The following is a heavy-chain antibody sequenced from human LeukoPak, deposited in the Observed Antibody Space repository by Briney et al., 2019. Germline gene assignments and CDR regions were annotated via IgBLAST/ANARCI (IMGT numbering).Heavy chain of an antibody. Sequence: SVKVSCTASGYSFIGNYMDWVGQAPGRGREWMGWINSNGGGTNYAQTFHARVTMTRDTSISTAYMERRRLRSDDTAVYDCARMGLAADYWGQGTLVTVSS. V-gene: IGHV1-2*02. D-gene: IGHD1-26*01. CDR1: GYSFIGNY. CDR2: INSNGGGT. J-gene: IGHJ4*02. CDR3: ARMGLAADY.